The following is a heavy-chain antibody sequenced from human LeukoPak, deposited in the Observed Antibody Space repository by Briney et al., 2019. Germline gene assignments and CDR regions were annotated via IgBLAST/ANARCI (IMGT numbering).Heavy chain of an antibody. CDR3: ARVSLRPVAGKSPAWLGY. V-gene: IGHV1-2*02. D-gene: IGHD6-19*01. CDR2: INPNSGGT. Sequence: ASVKVSCKTSGYTFADYYMHWVRQAPGQGLEWMGWINPNSGGTNYAQKFQGRVSVTRDTSISTAYTELSRLRSDDTAVYYCARVSLRPVAGKSPAWLGYWGQGTLVTVSS. J-gene: IGHJ4*02. CDR1: GYTFADYY.